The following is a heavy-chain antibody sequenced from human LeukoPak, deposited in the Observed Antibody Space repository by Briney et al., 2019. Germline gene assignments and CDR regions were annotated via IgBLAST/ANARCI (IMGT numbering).Heavy chain of an antibody. CDR2: IYPGDSDT. CDR1: GYSFTSYW. J-gene: IGHJ4*02. V-gene: IGHV5-51*01. D-gene: IGHD3-10*01. CDR3: ARREDYYGSGSYSNYFDY. Sequence: GESLKISCKGSGYSFTSYWIGWVRPMPGKGLEWMGIIYPGDSDTRYSPSFQGQVTISADKSISTAYLQWSSLKASDTAMYYCARREDYYGSGSYSNYFDYWGQGTLVTVSS.